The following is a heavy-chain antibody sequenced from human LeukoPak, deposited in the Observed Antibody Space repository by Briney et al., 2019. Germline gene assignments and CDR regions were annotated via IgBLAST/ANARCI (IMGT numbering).Heavy chain of an antibody. CDR1: GFTFGDYA. D-gene: IGHD3-10*01. CDR2: IRSKPHGGTT. J-gene: IGHJ4*02. V-gene: IGHV3-49*04. Sequence: GGSLRLSCTASGFTFGDYAMSWVRQAPGKGLEWIGFIRSKPHGGTTEYAASVKGRFTISRDDSKSIAYLQMNSLKTEDTAVYYCTRDPREFEVWGQGTLVTVSS. CDR3: TRDPREFEV.